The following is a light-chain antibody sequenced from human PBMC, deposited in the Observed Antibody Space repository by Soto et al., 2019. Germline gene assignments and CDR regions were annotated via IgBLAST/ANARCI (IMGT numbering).Light chain of an antibody. CDR1: SSDIGAGYD. CDR3: QSYDSSLSVV. CDR2: RNN. Sequence: QLVLTQPPSVSGAPGQRVTISCTGSSSDIGAGYDVHWYQHLPATAPKLLIYRNNNRPSGVPDRFSSSKSGTSASLAITGLQAEDEADYYCQSYDSSLSVVFGGGTKLTVL. J-gene: IGLJ2*01. V-gene: IGLV1-40*01.